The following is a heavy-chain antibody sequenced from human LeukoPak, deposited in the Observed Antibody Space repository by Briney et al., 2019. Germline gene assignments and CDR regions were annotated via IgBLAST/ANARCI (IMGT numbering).Heavy chain of an antibody. D-gene: IGHD6-13*01. CDR1: GGSFSGYY. CDR2: INHSGIT. V-gene: IGHV4-34*01. Sequence: SETLSLTCAVYGGSFSGYYWSWIRQPPGKGPEWIGDINHSGITSYNPSLKSRVTVSVDTSKNQFSVKVSSLNAADSAVYYCARQMSYSSSQPLTYFDYWGQGTLVTVSS. CDR3: ARQMSYSSSQPLTYFDY. J-gene: IGHJ4*01.